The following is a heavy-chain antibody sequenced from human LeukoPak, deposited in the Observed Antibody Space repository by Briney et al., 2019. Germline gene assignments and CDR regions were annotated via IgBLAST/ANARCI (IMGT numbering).Heavy chain of an antibody. CDR3: AQRVRGGNNWFDP. CDR1: GYSISSGYY. Sequence: PSETLSLTCAVSGYSISSGYYWGWIRQPPGKGLEWIGSIYHSGSTYYNPSLKSRVTISVDTSKNQFSLKLSSVTAADTAVYYCAQRVRGGNNWFDPWGQGTLVTVSS. D-gene: IGHD1-1*01. CDR2: IYHSGST. V-gene: IGHV4-38-2*01. J-gene: IGHJ5*02.